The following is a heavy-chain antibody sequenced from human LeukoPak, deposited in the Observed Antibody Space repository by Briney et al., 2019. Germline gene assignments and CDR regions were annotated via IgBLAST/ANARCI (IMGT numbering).Heavy chain of an antibody. Sequence: ASVKVSCKASGGTFSSYAISWVRQAPGQGLEWMGGIIPIFGTANYAQKFQGRVTITADESTSTAYMGLSSLRSEDTAVYYCARDPVYVRAARQGLDYMDVWGKGTTVTVSS. CDR1: GGTFSSYA. J-gene: IGHJ6*03. CDR2: IIPIFGTA. D-gene: IGHD6-6*01. V-gene: IGHV1-69*13. CDR3: ARDPVYVRAARQGLDYMDV.